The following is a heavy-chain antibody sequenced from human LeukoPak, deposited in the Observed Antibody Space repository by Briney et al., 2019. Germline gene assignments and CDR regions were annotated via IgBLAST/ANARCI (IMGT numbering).Heavy chain of an antibody. V-gene: IGHV3-7*04. CDR3: ARDGTYTDYDPDFDI. D-gene: IGHD5-12*01. Sequence: AGGSLRLSCAASGFTFSRFWMSWVRQAPGKGLEWVANIKQDGSKKYYVDSVKGRFTISRDNAKNSLYLQMNSLRAEDTAVFYCARDGTYTDYDPDFDIWGQGTLVTVSS. CDR2: IKQDGSKK. J-gene: IGHJ4*02. CDR1: GFTFSRFW.